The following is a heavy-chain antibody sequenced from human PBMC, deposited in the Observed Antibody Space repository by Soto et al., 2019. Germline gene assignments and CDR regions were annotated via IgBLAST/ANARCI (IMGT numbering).Heavy chain of an antibody. CDR1: GGSISSSSYY. V-gene: IGHV4-39*01. J-gene: IGHJ4*02. D-gene: IGHD5-12*01. CDR3: ARLEWLQFFDY. CDR2: IYYSGST. Sequence: TLSLTCTVSGGSISSSSYYWGWIRQPPGKGLEWIGSIYYSGSTYYNPSLKSRVTISVDTSKNQFSLKLSSVTAADTAVYYCARLEWLQFFDYWGQGTLVTVSS.